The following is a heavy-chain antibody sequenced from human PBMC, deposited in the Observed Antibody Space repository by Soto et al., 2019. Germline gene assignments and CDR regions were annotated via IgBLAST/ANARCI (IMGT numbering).Heavy chain of an antibody. J-gene: IGHJ5*02. V-gene: IGHV2-5*02. CDR3: AHIPNYYQYDWLDP. CDR2: IYWDDDK. D-gene: IGHD3-16*01. Sequence: QITLKESGPTLVKPTQTLTLTCTFSGFSLTTRGVGVGWIRQPPGKALECLALIYWDDDKRYSPSLQSRLSFTKDTSKNQVVLTMTNVDPVDTATYYCAHIPNYYQYDWLDPWGQGTLVSVSS. CDR1: GFSLTTRGVG.